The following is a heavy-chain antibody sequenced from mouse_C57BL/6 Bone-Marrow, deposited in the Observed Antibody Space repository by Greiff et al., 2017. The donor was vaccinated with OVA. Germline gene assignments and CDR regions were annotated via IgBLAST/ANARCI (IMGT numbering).Heavy chain of an antibody. CDR2: ISGGGGNT. J-gene: IGHJ3*01. CDR3: AREGFDYPAWFAY. Sequence: EVQRVESGGGLVKPGGSLKLSCAASGFTFSSYTMSWVRQTPEKRLEWVATISGGGGNTYYPDSVKGRFTISRDNAKNTLYLQMSSLRSEDTALDYCAREGFDYPAWFAYWGQGTLVTVSA. D-gene: IGHD2-4*01. V-gene: IGHV5-9*01. CDR1: GFTFSSYT.